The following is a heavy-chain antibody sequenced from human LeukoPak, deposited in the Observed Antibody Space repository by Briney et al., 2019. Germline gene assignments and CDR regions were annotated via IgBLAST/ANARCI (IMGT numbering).Heavy chain of an antibody. D-gene: IGHD6-19*01. CDR3: AKVSDSGYYYYGMDV. CDR2: ISWNSGSI. J-gene: IGHJ6*02. CDR1: GFTFDDYA. V-gene: IGHV3-9*01. Sequence: PGGSLRLSCAASGFTFDDYAMHRVRQAPGKGLEWVSGISWNSGSIGYADSVKGRFTISRDNAKNSLYLQMNSLRAEDTALYYCAKVSDSGYYYYGMDVWGQGTTVTVSS.